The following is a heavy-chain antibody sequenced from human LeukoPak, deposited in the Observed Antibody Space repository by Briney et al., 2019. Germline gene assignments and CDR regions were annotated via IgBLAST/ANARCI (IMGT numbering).Heavy chain of an antibody. CDR2: IIPIFGTA. J-gene: IGHJ4*02. CDR1: GGTFSSYA. CDR3: ARRWNYYGSGSYYNDVRFDY. V-gene: IGHV1-69*01. D-gene: IGHD3-10*01. Sequence: SSVKVPCKASGGTFSSYAISWVRQAPGQGLEWMGGIIPIFGTANYAQKFQGRVTITADESTSTAYMELSSLRSEDTAVYYCARRWNYYGSGSYYNDVRFDYWGQGTLVTVSS.